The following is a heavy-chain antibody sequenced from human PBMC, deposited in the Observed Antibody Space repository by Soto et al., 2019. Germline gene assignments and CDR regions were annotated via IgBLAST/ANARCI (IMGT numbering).Heavy chain of an antibody. J-gene: IGHJ6*02. CDR1: GYTFSDFD. CDR3: ARGNRFNYAGFDV. CDR2: MNAKSGDT. D-gene: IGHD3-16*01. Sequence: QAHLEQSGAEVKRPGASVKVSCKASGYTFSDFDINWLRQAAGQGPEWMGWMNAKSGDTFSAQRFQGKFNMTWDTSLSTAYMEVGSLTSDDAAIYYCARGNRFNYAGFDVWGQGTTVAVSS. V-gene: IGHV1-8*01.